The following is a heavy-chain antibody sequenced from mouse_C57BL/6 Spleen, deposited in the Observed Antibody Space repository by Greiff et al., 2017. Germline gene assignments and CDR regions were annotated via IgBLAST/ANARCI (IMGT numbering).Heavy chain of an antibody. V-gene: IGHV1-20*01. J-gene: IGHJ2*01. CDR3: ARDEAIYYYGSSYPYYFDY. Sequence: EVQLQQSGPELVKPGDSVKISCKASGYSFTGYFMNWVMQSHGKSLEWIGRINPYNGDTFYNQKFKGKATLTVDKSSSTAHMELRSLTSEDSAVYYCARDEAIYYYGSSYPYYFDYWGQGTTLTVSS. CDR2: INPYNGDT. D-gene: IGHD1-1*01. CDR1: GYSFTGYF.